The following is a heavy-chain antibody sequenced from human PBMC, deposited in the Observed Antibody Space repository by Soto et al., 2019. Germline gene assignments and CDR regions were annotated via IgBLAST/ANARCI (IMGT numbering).Heavy chain of an antibody. D-gene: IGHD3-10*02. V-gene: IGHV2-5*01. CDR1: GFSLSASGAS. CDR2: IYWNDDK. J-gene: IGHJ5*02. Sequence: SGPTLVNPTQTLRLTCAFSGFSLSASGASVGWIRQPPGKALEWLAHIYWNDDKRYSPSLRSRLTISKDTSKNQVVLTFTNMDPADTGTYYCVHRLDVPGLAFDPCGHGTLVTVSS. CDR3: VHRLDVPGLAFDP.